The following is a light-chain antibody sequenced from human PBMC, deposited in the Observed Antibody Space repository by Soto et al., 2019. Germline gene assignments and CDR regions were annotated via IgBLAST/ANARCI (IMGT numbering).Light chain of an antibody. CDR2: GAS. CDR3: QQYNNWPAIT. Sequence: IVLTQSPGTLSLSPWERATLSCRASQSVSSNLAWYQQKPGQAPRLLIYGASNRATGIPDRFSGSGSGTDFTLTISSLQSEDFAIYYCQQYNNWPAITFGQGTRLEIK. CDR1: QSVSSN. J-gene: IGKJ5*01. V-gene: IGKV3D-15*01.